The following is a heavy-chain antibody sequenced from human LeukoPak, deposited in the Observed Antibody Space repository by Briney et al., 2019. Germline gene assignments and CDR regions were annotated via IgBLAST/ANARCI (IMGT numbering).Heavy chain of an antibody. V-gene: IGHV1-46*01. D-gene: IGHD4-11*01. CDR3: ARVPGYYREVQGAFDN. CDR1: LYTFTRYY. Sequence: AASVKVSCKASLYTFTRYYMHWVRQAPGHGLVWMGIINPSGGSTSYAQKFQGRVTMTRDTSTSTVYMRLSSLRSEDTAVYYCARVPGYYREVQGAFDNWGQGTMVTVSS. J-gene: IGHJ3*02. CDR2: INPSGGST.